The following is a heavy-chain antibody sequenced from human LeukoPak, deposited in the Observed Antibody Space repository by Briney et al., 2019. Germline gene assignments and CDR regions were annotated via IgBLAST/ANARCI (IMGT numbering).Heavy chain of an antibody. CDR1: GITFSSHA. V-gene: IGHV3-23*01. Sequence: PGGSLRLSCAASGITFSSHAMSWVRQAPGKGLEWVSVISGSGGSTDYADSVKGRFTISKDNSKNTLYLQMNSLRADDTAVYYCAKDWGRYSSSWYYSDYWGQGTLVTVSS. CDR3: AKDWGRYSSSWYYSDY. J-gene: IGHJ4*02. CDR2: ISGSGGST. D-gene: IGHD6-13*01.